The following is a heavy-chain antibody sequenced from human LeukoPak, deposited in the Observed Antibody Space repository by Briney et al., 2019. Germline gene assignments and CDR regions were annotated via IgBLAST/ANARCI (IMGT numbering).Heavy chain of an antibody. D-gene: IGHD3-10*01. CDR2: ISYDGSNK. CDR1: GFTFSSYA. V-gene: IGHV3-30*04. Sequence: PGGSLRLSCAASGFTFSSYAMHWVRQAPGKGLEWVAVISYDGSNKYYADSVKGRFTISRDNSKNTLYLQMNSLRAEDTAAYYCARDYYGSGSYYGLFDYWGQGTLVTVSS. J-gene: IGHJ4*02. CDR3: ARDYYGSGSYYGLFDY.